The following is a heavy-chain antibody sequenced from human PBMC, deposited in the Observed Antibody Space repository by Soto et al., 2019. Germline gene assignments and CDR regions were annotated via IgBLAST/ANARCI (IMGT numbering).Heavy chain of an antibody. CDR2: ISYDGSNK. V-gene: IGHV3-30-3*01. CDR3: AKDRDSRSWYELPYYYYGMDV. J-gene: IGHJ6*02. Sequence: SLRLSCAASGFTFSSYAMHWVRQAPGKGLEWVAVISYDGSNKYYADSVKGRFTISRDNSKNTLYLQMNSLRAEDTAVYYCAKDRDSRSWYELPYYYYGMDVWGQGTTVTVSS. D-gene: IGHD6-13*01. CDR1: GFTFSSYA.